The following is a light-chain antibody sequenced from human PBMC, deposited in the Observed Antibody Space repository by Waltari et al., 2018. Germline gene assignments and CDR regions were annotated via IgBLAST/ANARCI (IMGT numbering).Light chain of an antibody. V-gene: IGLV7-43*01. J-gene: IGLJ3*02. CDR3: LLYYGGVWV. Sequence: QTVVTQEASLTVSPGGTVTLTCASRTGAVTSGHYSNWFQQKPGQAPRALIYSTSNKYSWTPARFSGSLLGGKVALTLSGAQPEDEAEYYCLLYYGGVWVFGGGTKLTVL. CDR1: TGAVTSGHY. CDR2: STS.